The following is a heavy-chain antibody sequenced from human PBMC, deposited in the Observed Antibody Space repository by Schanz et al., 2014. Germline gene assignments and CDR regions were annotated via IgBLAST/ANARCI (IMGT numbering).Heavy chain of an antibody. J-gene: IGHJ4*02. D-gene: IGHD2-2*01. CDR1: GYIFGSHG. CDR3: ARGGFFDSTSFDS. CDR2: INPSSGTT. V-gene: IGHV1-46*03. Sequence: QLMQSGSEVRKPGASVKVSCKASGYIFGSHGMTWVRQAPGQGPEWMGKINPSSGTTRIAQNFQGRLTVTRDTSTSTVNMELSSLRSEDTAVYYCARGGFFDSTSFDSWGQGTLVTVSS.